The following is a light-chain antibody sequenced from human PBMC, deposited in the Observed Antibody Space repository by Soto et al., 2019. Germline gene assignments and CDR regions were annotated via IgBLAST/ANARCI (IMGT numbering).Light chain of an antibody. CDR1: SSDVGAYKS. CDR2: EVS. CDR3: SSYTTSSTLVV. V-gene: IGLV2-14*01. Sequence: QSVLTQPASVSGSPGQSITISCTGTSSDVGAYKSVSWYQQHPGKVPKLMIYEVSNRPSGVSNRFSGSKSGNTASLTISGLQAEDEADYYCSSYTTSSTLVVFGGGTKVTVL. J-gene: IGLJ2*01.